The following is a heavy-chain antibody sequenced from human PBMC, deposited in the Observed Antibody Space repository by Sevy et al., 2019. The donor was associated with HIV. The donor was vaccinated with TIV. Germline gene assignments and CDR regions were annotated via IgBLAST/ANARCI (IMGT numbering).Heavy chain of an antibody. V-gene: IGHV1-2*02. CDR2: INPGTGGT. CDR1: GYSFTGYY. CDR3: PRMGDYADTSGYYPLKY. J-gene: IGHJ4*02. Sequence: ASVKVSCKASGYSFTGYYVHWLRQAPGQGLEWMGWINPGTGGTYFARRFQDRVTLTAGKSITTAFMELNGLTFEDTAVYYCPRMGDYADTSGYYPLKYWGQGTLVTVSS. D-gene: IGHD3-22*01.